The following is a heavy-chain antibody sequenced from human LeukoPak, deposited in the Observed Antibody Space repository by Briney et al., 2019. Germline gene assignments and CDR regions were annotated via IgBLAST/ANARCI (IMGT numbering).Heavy chain of an antibody. Sequence: PSETLSLTCTVSGGSISSYYWSWIRQPPGKGLEWIGYIYYSGSTNYNPSLKSRVTISVDTSKNQFSLKLSSVTAADTAVYYCARERIAVAVDYWGQGTLVTVSS. CDR2: IYYSGST. CDR1: GGSISSYY. CDR3: ARERIAVAVDY. J-gene: IGHJ4*02. V-gene: IGHV4-59*12. D-gene: IGHD6-19*01.